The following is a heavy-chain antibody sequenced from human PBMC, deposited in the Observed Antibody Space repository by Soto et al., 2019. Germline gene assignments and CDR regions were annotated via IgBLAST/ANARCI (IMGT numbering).Heavy chain of an antibody. J-gene: IGHJ6*02. D-gene: IGHD2-2*01. CDR1: GGTFNSHT. CDR3: AGEGVTSSMSLPWMGYHYYGLDV. Sequence: QVQLVQSGAEVKKPGSSVKVSCRAPGGTFNSHTISWVRQAPGQGLEWMGGIMPMFGVTNYARKFQGRLTMTANESTTTDYMEVSGRTSEDTAVYYCAGEGVTSSMSLPWMGYHYYGLDVWGQGTTVIVSS. V-gene: IGHV1-69*12. CDR2: IMPMFGVT.